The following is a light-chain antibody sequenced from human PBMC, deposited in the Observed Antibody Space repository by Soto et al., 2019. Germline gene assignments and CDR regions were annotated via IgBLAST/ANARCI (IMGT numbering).Light chain of an antibody. J-gene: IGKJ5*01. CDR1: QSVSSSY. CDR3: QQYGSSPPLT. Sequence: EIVLTQSPGTLSLSPGERATLSCRASQSVSSSYLASYQQKPGQAPRLLIYGASSRATGIPHRFSGSGSGTDVSLTISRLEPEDFAVYYCQQYGSSPPLTFGQGTRLEIK. V-gene: IGKV3-20*01. CDR2: GAS.